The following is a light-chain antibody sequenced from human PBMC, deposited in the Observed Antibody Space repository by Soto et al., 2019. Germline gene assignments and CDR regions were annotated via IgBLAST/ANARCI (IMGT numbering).Light chain of an antibody. CDR3: CSAAGSSLV. Sequence: QSALTQPPSVSGSPGQSVTISCTGASGDIGGYNYVSWYQHHPGKAPKLIIFDGNKRPSGVPDRFSGSKSGNTASLTISGLHAEDDADYYCCSAAGSSLVFGGGTKVTVL. J-gene: IGLJ2*01. CDR2: DGN. V-gene: IGLV2-11*01. CDR1: SGDIGGYNY.